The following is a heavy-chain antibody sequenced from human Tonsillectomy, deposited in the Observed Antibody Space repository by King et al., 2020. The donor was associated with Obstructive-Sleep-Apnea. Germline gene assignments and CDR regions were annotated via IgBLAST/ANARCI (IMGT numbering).Heavy chain of an antibody. CDR3: AKDMIVVGMNDAFDV. CDR1: GFTFEDYA. D-gene: IGHD2-21*01. J-gene: IGHJ3*01. Sequence: EVQLVESGGGLVQPGRSLRLSCAASGFTFEDYAMHWVRQPPGKGLEWVSGISWNSDTIVYADSVKGRFTISRDNAKNSLYLQMNSLRADDTAFYYCAKDMIVVGMNDAFDVWGQGTMVTVSS. CDR2: ISWNSDTI. V-gene: IGHV3-9*01.